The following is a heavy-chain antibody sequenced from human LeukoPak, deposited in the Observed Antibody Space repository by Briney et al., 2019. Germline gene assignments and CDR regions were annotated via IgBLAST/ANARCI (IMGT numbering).Heavy chain of an antibody. Sequence: SVKVSCKASGGTFSSYAINWVRQAPGQGLEWMGGIIPIFGTANYAQKFQDRVTITADESTSTAYMELSSLRSEDTAVYYCARTSDYGGNSNWFDPWGQGTLVTVSS. CDR2: IIPIFGTA. CDR1: GGTFSSYA. D-gene: IGHD4-23*01. J-gene: IGHJ5*02. CDR3: ARTSDYGGNSNWFDP. V-gene: IGHV1-69*13.